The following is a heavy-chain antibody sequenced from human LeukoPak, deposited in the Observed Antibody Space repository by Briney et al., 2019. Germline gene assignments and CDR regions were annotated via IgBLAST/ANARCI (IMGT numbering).Heavy chain of an antibody. D-gene: IGHD6-13*01. CDR3: AKDPGYSSSWYANFDY. Sequence: PGGSLRLSCAASGFTFSSYAMSWVRQAPGKGLEWVSAISGSGGSTYYADSVKGRFTISRDNSKNTLYLQMNSLRAEDTAVYYCAKDPGYSSSWYANFDYWGQGTLVTVSS. CDR1: GFTFSSYA. CDR2: ISGSGGST. V-gene: IGHV3-23*01. J-gene: IGHJ4*02.